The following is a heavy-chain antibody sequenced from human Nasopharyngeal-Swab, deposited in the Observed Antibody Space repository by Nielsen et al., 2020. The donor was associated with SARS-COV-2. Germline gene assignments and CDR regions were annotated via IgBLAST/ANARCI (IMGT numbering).Heavy chain of an antibody. CDR1: GGSISSGGCC. V-gene: IGHV4-31*03. D-gene: IGHD2-15*01. Sequence: SETLSLTCTVSGGSISSGGCCWSWIRQLPGKGLDWIGYIYYSGNTYHNPSLKSRVTISVDTSNNQFSLKLSSVTAADTAVYYCARHLRDGVVVAAPYYFDYWGQGTLVTVSS. J-gene: IGHJ4*02. CDR3: ARHLRDGVVVAAPYYFDY. CDR2: IYYSGNT.